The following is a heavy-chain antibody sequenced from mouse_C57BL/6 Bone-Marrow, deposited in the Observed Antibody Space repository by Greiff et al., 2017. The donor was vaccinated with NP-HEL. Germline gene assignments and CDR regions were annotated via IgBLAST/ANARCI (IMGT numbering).Heavy chain of an antibody. Sequence: EVKLVESGGGLVKPGGSLKLSCAASGFTFSSYAMSWVRQTPEKRLEWVATISDGGSYTYYPDNVKGRFTISRDNAKNNLYLQMSHLKSEDTAMYYCARDPHPLYDYDSWYFDVWGTGTTVTVSS. CDR2: ISDGGSYT. CDR3: ARDPHPLYDYDSWYFDV. V-gene: IGHV5-4*01. D-gene: IGHD2-4*01. J-gene: IGHJ1*03. CDR1: GFTFSSYA.